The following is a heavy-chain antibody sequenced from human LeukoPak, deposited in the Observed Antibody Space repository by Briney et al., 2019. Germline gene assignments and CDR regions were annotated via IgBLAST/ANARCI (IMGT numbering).Heavy chain of an antibody. Sequence: ASVKVSCKTSGYTFTSYGISWVRQAPGQGLEWMGWISAYNGNTNYAQKVQGRVTMTTDTSTSTAYMELRSLRSDDTAVYYCAKDLLAYSSSWYDNYFDYWGQGTLVTVSS. V-gene: IGHV1-18*01. J-gene: IGHJ4*02. CDR3: AKDLLAYSSSWYDNYFDY. CDR2: ISAYNGNT. CDR1: GYTFTSYG. D-gene: IGHD6-13*01.